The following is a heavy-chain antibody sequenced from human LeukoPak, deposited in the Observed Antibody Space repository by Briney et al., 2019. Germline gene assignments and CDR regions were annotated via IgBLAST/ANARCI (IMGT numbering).Heavy chain of an antibody. CDR3: AKDPQDIGRQWLVPLWPYYFDY. D-gene: IGHD6-19*01. CDR1: GFTFSSYG. J-gene: IGHJ4*02. V-gene: IGHV3-30*18. CDR2: ISYDGSNK. Sequence: GGSLRLSCAASGFTFSSYGMHWVRQAPGKGLEWVAVISYDGSNKYYADSVKGRFTISRDNSKNTLYLQMNSLRAEDTAVYYCAKDPQDIGRQWLVPLWPYYFDYWGQGTLVTASS.